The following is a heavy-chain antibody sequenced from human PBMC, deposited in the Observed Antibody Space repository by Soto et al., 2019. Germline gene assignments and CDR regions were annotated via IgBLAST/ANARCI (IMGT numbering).Heavy chain of an antibody. V-gene: IGHV7-4-1*01. Sequence: QVQLVQSGSESMQPGASVKVSCKGSGYNFNSHSINWLRQAPGQGLEWMGWINPNTGNPTYEKGFTGRFVFYVDTSVSTVYLQIFSLKADDSAVYYCARDRASGSFDYWGQGTLVTVSS. CDR1: GYNFNSHS. CDR3: ARDRASGSFDY. D-gene: IGHD1-26*01. J-gene: IGHJ4*02. CDR2: INPNTGNP.